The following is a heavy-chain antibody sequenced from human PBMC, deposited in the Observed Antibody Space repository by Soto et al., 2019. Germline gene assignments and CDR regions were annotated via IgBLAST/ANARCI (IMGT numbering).Heavy chain of an antibody. CDR3: ARGVENIVVVLDVFGYYGMDV. V-gene: IGHV1-3*01. CDR1: GYSFTSYA. J-gene: IGHJ6*02. D-gene: IGHD2-2*01. Sequence: ASVKVSCKASGYSFTSYAIYWVRQAPGQRLEWMGWINAGNGNTKYSQRLQGRVTFTGDTSASTAHMELSSLRSEDTAVYFCARGVENIVVVLDVFGYYGMDVWGQGTTVTVSS. CDR2: INAGNGNT.